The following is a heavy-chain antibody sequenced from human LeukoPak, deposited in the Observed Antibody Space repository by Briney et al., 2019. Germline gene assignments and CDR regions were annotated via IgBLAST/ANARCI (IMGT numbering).Heavy chain of an antibody. CDR3: AKGSSSPDFYYGMDV. V-gene: IGHV3-30*18. Sequence: PGRSLRLSCAASGFTFSSYGMHWVRQAPGKGLEWVAVISYDGSNKYYADSVKGRFTISRDNSKNTLYLQMNSLRAEDTAVYYCAKGSSSPDFYYGMDVWGQGTTVTVSS. CDR2: ISYDGSNK. D-gene: IGHD6-6*01. CDR1: GFTFSSYG. J-gene: IGHJ6*02.